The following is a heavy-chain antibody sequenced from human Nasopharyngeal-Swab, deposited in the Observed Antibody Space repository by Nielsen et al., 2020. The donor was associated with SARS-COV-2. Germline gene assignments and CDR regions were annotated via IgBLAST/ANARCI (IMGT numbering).Heavy chain of an antibody. CDR2: VFYSGTT. CDR1: GGSISISSYY. Sequence: SETLSLTCTVSGGSISISSYYWGWIRQPPGKGLEWIASVFYSGTTYYNPSLKSRVTTSLDTSKNQFSLKLSSVTAADTAVYYCARGLIDILTGYYHDYWGQGTLVTVSS. CDR3: ARGLIDILTGYYHDY. J-gene: IGHJ4*02. V-gene: IGHV4-39*01. D-gene: IGHD3-9*01.